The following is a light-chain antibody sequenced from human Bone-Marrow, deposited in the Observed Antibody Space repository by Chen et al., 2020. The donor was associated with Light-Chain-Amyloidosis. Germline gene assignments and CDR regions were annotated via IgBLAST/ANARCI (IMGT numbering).Light chain of an antibody. V-gene: IGLV3-21*02. Sequence: SYVMPHPSSVSVAQGQTATLACGGNNIGSTSVHWYQQTPGQAPLLVVYDDSDRPSGIPERLSGSNSGNTATLTISRVEAGDEADYYCQVWDRSSDRPVFGGGTKLTVL. CDR1: NIGSTS. J-gene: IGLJ3*02. CDR2: DDS. CDR3: QVWDRSSDRPV.